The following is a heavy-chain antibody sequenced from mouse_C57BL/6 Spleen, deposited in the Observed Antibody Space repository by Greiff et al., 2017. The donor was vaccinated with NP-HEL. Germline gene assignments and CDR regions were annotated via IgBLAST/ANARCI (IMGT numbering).Heavy chain of an antibody. J-gene: IGHJ3*01. V-gene: IGHV1-55*01. CDR3: ARETPYYYGSRGWFAY. D-gene: IGHD1-1*01. CDR1: GYTFTSYW. Sequence: QVQLQQPGAELVKPGASVKMSCKASGYTFTSYWITWVKQRPGQGLEWIGDIYPGSGSTNYNEKFTSKATLTVDTSSSTAYMQLSSLTSEDSAVYYCARETPYYYGSRGWFAYWGQGTLVTVSA. CDR2: IYPGSGST.